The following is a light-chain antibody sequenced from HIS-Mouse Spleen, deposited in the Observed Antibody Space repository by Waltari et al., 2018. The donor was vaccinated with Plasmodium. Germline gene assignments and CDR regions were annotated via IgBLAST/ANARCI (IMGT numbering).Light chain of an antibody. Sequence: QLVLTQSPSASASLGASVKLTCTLSSGHSSYAIAWHQQQAEKGPRYLMKLNSDGSHSKGDGIPDPFSGSSAGAERYLTISSLQAEDEAVYYCQTWGTGMGVFGGGTKLTVL. V-gene: IGLV4-69*01. CDR2: LNSDGSH. CDR3: QTWGTGMGV. CDR1: SGHSSYA. J-gene: IGLJ2*01.